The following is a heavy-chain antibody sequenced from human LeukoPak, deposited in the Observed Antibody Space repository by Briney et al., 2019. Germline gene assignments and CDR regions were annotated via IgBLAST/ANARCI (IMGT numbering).Heavy chain of an antibody. V-gene: IGHV3-48*03. CDR2: ISSSGSTI. CDR1: GFTFSSYE. D-gene: IGHD3-10*01. CDR3: AKDLHYGSADY. J-gene: IGHJ4*02. Sequence: SGGSLRLSCAASGFTFSSYEMNWVRQAPGKGLEWVSYISSSGSTIYYADSVKGRFTISRDNAKNALYLQMNSLRAEDTAVYYCAKDLHYGSADYWGQGTLVTVSS.